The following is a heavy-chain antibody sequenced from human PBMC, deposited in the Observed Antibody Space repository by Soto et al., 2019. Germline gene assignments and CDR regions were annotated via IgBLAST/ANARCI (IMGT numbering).Heavy chain of an antibody. CDR3: AREEYYDYIWGSYRYTSFDY. V-gene: IGHV3-74*01. Sequence: GGSLRLSCAASGFTFSSYWMHWVRQAPGKGLVWVSRINSDGSSTSYADSVKGRFTISRDNAKNTLYLQMNSLRAEDTAVYYCAREEYYDYIWGSYRYTSFDYWGQGTLVTVSS. CDR1: GFTFSSYW. CDR2: INSDGSST. J-gene: IGHJ4*02. D-gene: IGHD3-16*02.